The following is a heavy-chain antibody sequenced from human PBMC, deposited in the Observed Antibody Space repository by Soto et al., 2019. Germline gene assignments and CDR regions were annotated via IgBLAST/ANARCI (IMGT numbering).Heavy chain of an antibody. J-gene: IGHJ2*01. CDR3: TRGGWGSYFDL. Sequence: EVQLVESGGGLVQPGGSLRLSCAASGFTFNTYWMKWVRQAPGKGLEWVADKKQGGSEKYFVDSVRGRFTISRDNARNSLYLQMNSLRAEDTAMYYCTRGGWGSYFDLWGRDTLVTVSS. V-gene: IGHV3-7*05. CDR1: GFTFNTYW. D-gene: IGHD7-27*01. CDR2: KKQGGSEK.